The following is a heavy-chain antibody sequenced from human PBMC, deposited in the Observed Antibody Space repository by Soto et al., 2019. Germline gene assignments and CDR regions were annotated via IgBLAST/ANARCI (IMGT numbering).Heavy chain of an antibody. Sequence: QVQLQQWGAGLLKPSETLSLTCAVYGGSFSGYYWSWIRQPPGKGLELIGEINHSGSTNYNPSLKSRVPISVDTYKNQFSLKLSSVTAADTAVYYCARKGYYSSGYYRPDYWGQGTLVTVSS. V-gene: IGHV4-34*01. CDR3: ARKGYYSSGYYRPDY. CDR1: GGSFSGYY. CDR2: INHSGST. J-gene: IGHJ4*02. D-gene: IGHD3-22*01.